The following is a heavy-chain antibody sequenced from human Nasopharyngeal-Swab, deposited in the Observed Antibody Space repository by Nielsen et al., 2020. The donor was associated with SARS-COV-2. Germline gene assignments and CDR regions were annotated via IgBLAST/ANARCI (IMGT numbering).Heavy chain of an antibody. J-gene: IGHJ4*02. CDR2: IPPTASHI. D-gene: IGHD3-3*01. Sequence: GESLKLSCATSGFTFTDYVMTWVRQAPGKGLEWISYIPPTASHIYYADPVRGRFTISRDNAKKSLYLQMVSLRPEDTAVYYCARDRSGFGFDFWGQGALVTVS. CDR3: ARDRSGFGFDF. V-gene: IGHV3-48*01. CDR1: GFTFTDYV.